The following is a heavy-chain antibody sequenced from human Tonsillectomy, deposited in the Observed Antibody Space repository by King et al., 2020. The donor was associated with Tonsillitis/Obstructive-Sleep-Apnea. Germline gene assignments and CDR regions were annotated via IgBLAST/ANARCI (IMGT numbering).Heavy chain of an antibody. CDR2: INTNTGNP. Sequence: VQLVESGSELKKPGASVTVSCRASGYTFTNYTMNWVRQAPGQGLEWMGWINTNTGNPTYAQGFTGRFVFSLDTSVSTAYLQISSLKAEDTAVYYCARVKEIVATKPPYPYYYYMDVWGKGTTVGVSS. V-gene: IGHV7-4-1*02. CDR1: GYTFTNYT. D-gene: IGHD5-12*01. CDR3: ARVKEIVATKPPYPYYYYMDV. J-gene: IGHJ6*03.